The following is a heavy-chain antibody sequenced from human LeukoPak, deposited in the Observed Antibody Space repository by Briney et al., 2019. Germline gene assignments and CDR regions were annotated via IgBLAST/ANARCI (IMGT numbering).Heavy chain of an antibody. Sequence: PGGSLRLSCAASGFTFSSYEMNWVRQAPGKGLEWVSYISSSGSTIYYADSVKGRFTISRDNAKNSLYLQMNSLRAEDTAVYYCSTTRIAADMIFDYGGQGTLVTVSS. J-gene: IGHJ4*02. CDR2: ISSSGSTI. D-gene: IGHD6-13*01. V-gene: IGHV3-48*03. CDR1: GFTFSSYE. CDR3: STTRIAADMIFDY.